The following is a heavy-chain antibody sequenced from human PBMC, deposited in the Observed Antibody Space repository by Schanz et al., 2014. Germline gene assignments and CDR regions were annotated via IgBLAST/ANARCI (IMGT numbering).Heavy chain of an antibody. V-gene: IGHV1-46*03. J-gene: IGHJ3*02. CDR1: GYTFTSYY. CDR2: INPSVGNT. CDR3: ARGPSTGAFDI. Sequence: QVQLVQSGAEVKKPGASVKVSCEASGYTFTSYYIHWFRQAPGQGLEWMGLINPSVGNTNYAQKFRGRVTMTSDTSTSTVYMELSSLRSEDTAVYFCARGPSTGAFDIWGQGTSVTVSS.